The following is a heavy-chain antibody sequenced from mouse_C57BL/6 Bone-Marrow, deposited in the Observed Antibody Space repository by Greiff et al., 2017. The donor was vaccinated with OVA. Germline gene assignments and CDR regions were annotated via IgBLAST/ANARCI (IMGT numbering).Heavy chain of an antibody. Sequence: VQLQESGAELARPGASVKLSCKASGYTFTSYGISWVKQRTGQGLEWIGEIYPRSGNTYYNEKFKGKATLTADKSSSTAYMELRSLTSEDSAVYFCATSVVGYWGQGTTLTVSS. D-gene: IGHD1-1*01. CDR1: GYTFTSYG. CDR3: ATSVVGY. CDR2: IYPRSGNT. J-gene: IGHJ2*01. V-gene: IGHV1-81*01.